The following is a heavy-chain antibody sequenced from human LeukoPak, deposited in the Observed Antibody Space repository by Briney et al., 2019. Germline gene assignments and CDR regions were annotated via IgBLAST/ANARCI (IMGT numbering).Heavy chain of an antibody. Sequence: SETLSLTCAVYGGSFSGYYWSWIRQPPGKGLEGLGEINHSGSTNYNPSLKSRVTISVDTSKNQFSLKLSSVTAADTAVYYCARGREYYGSGRFYYYGMDVWGQGTTVTVSS. CDR2: INHSGST. J-gene: IGHJ6*02. D-gene: IGHD3-10*01. V-gene: IGHV4-34*01. CDR3: ARGREYYGSGRFYYYGMDV. CDR1: GGSFSGYY.